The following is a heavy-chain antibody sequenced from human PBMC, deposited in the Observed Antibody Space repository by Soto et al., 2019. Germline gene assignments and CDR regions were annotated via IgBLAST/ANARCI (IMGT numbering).Heavy chain of an antibody. CDR3: ARGRFHYYYYYGMDV. CDR1: GGSFSGYY. CDR2: INHSGST. V-gene: IGHV4-34*01. J-gene: IGHJ6*02. Sequence: PSETLSLTCAVYGGSFSGYYWSWIRQPPGKGLEWIGEINHSGSTNYNPSLKSRVTISVDTSKNQFSLKLSSVTAADTAVYYCARGRFHYYYYYGMDVWGQGTTVTV.